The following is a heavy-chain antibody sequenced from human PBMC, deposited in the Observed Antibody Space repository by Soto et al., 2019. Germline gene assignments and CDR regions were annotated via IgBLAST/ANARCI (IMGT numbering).Heavy chain of an antibody. CDR2: ITVNGIT. V-gene: IGHV4-4*07. D-gene: IGHD1-7*01. Sequence: QVQQLESVPGLVKPWDTLSLTCTVSGAYVSDFSWSWIRQPAGKGLEWIGRITVNGITQYTPSFRSRVTMSMDTSRNQFSLNLPSATAADTALYYCARESGENWTYEAHWGQGTLVTVSS. CDR1: GAYVSDFS. CDR3: ARESGENWTYEAH. J-gene: IGHJ1*01.